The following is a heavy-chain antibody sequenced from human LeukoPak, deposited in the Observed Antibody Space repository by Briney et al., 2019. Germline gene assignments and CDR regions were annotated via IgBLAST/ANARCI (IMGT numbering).Heavy chain of an antibody. J-gene: IGHJ4*02. V-gene: IGHV4-59*01. D-gene: IGHD3-22*01. CDR3: ARDYDNSGYTAFGY. CDR2: IYSSGST. Sequence: SETLSLTCTVSGGSISSYYWSWIRQSPGKGLEWIGHIYSSGSTNYNPSLKSRVTISIDTSKNQFSLKLSSVTAADTALYYCARDYDNSGYTAFGYWGRGTLVTVSS. CDR1: GGSISSYY.